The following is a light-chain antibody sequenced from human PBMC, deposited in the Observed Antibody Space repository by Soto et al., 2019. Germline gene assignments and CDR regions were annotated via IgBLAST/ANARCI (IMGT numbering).Light chain of an antibody. J-gene: IGKJ4*01. CDR2: DAS. V-gene: IGKV3-11*01. Sequence: EIVLTQSPATLSLSPGERATLSCSASQSVSSYLAWYQQKPGQAPRLLISDASNRATGIPARFSGSGSGTDFTLTISSLEPEDFAVYYCQQRSSCPLTFGGGTKVDIK. CDR3: QQRSSCPLT. CDR1: QSVSSY.